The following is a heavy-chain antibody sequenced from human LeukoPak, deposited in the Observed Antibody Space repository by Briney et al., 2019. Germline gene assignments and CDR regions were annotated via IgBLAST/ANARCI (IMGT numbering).Heavy chain of an antibody. CDR1: GFTLSLYW. D-gene: IGHD3-3*01. CDR3: ARGLWNFAS. J-gene: IGHJ4*02. CDR2: IKLDGSEK. V-gene: IGHV3-7*01. Sequence: GGSLRLSCVASGFTLSLYWMTWVRRAPGKGRVEVANIKLDGSEKNSVDSVKGRFTISRENAKNSPFLHMTRLRAEDTAVYYWARGLWNFASWGQGTLVTVSS.